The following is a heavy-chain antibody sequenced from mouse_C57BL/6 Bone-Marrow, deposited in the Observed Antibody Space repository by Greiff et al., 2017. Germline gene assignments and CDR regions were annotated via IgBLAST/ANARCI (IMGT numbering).Heavy chain of an antibody. D-gene: IGHD1-1*01. CDR1: GFTFSSYA. CDR2: ISDGGSYT. Sequence: EVLLVESGGGLVKPGGSLKLSCAASGFTFSSYAMSWVRQTPEKRLEWVATISDGGSYTYYPDNVKGRFTISRDNAKNNLYLQMSNLTSEDTAMYYCAREGDGSSYDYAMDYWGKGTSVTVSS. CDR3: AREGDGSSYDYAMDY. V-gene: IGHV5-4*01. J-gene: IGHJ4*01.